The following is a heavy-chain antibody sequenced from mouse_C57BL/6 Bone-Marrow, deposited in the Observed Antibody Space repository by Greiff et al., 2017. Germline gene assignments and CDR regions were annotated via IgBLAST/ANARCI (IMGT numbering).Heavy chain of an antibody. CDR1: GYSITSGYY. CDR2: ISYDGSN. D-gene: IGHD2-4*01. J-gene: IGHJ3*01. CDR3: AHIYYDYDAVAY. V-gene: IGHV3-6*01. Sequence: EVKLVESGPGLVKPSQSLSLTCSVTGYSITSGYYWNWIRQFPGNKLEWMGYISYDGSNNYNPSLKNRISITRDTSKNQFFLKLNSVTTEDTATYYCAHIYYDYDAVAYWGQGTLVTVSA.